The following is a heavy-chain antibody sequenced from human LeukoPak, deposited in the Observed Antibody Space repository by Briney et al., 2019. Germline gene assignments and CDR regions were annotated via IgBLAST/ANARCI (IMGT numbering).Heavy chain of an antibody. J-gene: IGHJ3*02. Sequence: SETLSLTCAVSDDSFSSHYWTWIRQPPGKGLEWIEYISYIGSTNYNPSLKSRVTISIDTSKNQFSLKLSSVTAADTAVYYCARDLVTVTKGFDIWGQGTMVSVSS. CDR1: DDSFSSHY. CDR2: ISYIGST. CDR3: ARDLVTVTKGFDI. D-gene: IGHD4-17*01. V-gene: IGHV4-59*11.